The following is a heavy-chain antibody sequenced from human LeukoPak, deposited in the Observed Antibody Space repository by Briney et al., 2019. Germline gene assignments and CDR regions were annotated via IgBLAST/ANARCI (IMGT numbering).Heavy chain of an antibody. V-gene: IGHV3-74*01. CDR2: ISDDGSSA. CDR1: GFTFSSSW. CDR3: AGEGRGSYYGSRDNYKTFSYGLDV. J-gene: IGHJ6*02. Sequence: PGGSLRLSCVASGFTFSSSWMHWVRQAPGKGLVWVSRISDDGSSAIYADSVRGRFTISRDNSKNTVNLQMNSLRAEDTAVYFCAGEGRGSYYGSRDNYKTFSYGLDVWGQGTTVTVSS. D-gene: IGHD3-22*01.